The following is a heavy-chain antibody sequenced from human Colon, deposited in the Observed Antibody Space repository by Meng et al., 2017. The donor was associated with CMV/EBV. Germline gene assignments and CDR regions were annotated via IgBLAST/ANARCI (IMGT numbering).Heavy chain of an antibody. CDR3: ARDHSISWFYY. CDR2: IYYTGST. D-gene: IGHD6-13*01. Sequence: QVQLQESGPGLVKPSQTLSLTCTVSGGSISSGGYYWSWIRQHPGKGLEWIGYIYYTGSTYYNPSLKSRVVISGDTSKNQFSLKLSSVTAADTAVYFCARDHSISWFYYWGQGTLVTVSS. J-gene: IGHJ4*02. CDR1: GGSISSGGYY. V-gene: IGHV4-31*03.